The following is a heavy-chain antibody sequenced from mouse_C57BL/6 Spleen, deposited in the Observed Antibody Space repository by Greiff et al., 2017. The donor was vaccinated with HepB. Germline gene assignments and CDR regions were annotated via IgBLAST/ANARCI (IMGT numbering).Heavy chain of an antibody. CDR1: GFNIKDYY. V-gene: IGHV14-2*01. CDR2: IDPEAGET. J-gene: IGHJ3*01. CDR3: ARESTMVPGVFAY. Sequence: EVQLQQSGAELVKPGASVKLSCTASGFNIKDYYMHWVKQRTEQGLAWIGRIDPEAGETKYAPKFQGKATITADTSSNTAYLQLSSLASEDTAVYYCARESTMVPGVFAYWGQGTLVTVSA. D-gene: IGHD2-2*01.